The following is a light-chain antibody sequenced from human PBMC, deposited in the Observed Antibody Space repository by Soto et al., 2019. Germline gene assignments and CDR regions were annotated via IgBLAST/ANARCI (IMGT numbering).Light chain of an antibody. J-gene: IGKJ3*01. Sequence: AIRMTQSPSSLSASIGDRVTITCRASQGIRSDLAWYQQKPGKAPKLLIYAASTLQSGVPSRFSGSGSGTDFTLTISCLQSEDFATYYCLQYYFYPFTFGPGTKVDIK. CDR1: QGIRSD. V-gene: IGKV1-8*01. CDR3: LQYYFYPFT. CDR2: AAS.